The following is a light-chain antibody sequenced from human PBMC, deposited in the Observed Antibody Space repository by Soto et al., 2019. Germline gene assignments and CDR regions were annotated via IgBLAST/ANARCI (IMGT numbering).Light chain of an antibody. CDR2: GAS. Sequence: EIVMTQSPATLSVSPGERATLSCRASESVSSNLAWYQQTPGQAPRLLLYGASTRATGIPARFSGSGSGTEFTLTISSLQSEDFAVYYCQEYNNWPPGHSFGQGTKLEI. V-gene: IGKV3-15*01. CDR1: ESVSSN. CDR3: QEYNNWPPGHS. J-gene: IGKJ2*03.